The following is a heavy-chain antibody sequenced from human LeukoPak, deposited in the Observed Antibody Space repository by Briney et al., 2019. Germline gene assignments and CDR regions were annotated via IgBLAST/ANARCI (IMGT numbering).Heavy chain of an antibody. V-gene: IGHV3-30*02. CDR3: ARGGIAVAGIDFRWFDP. Sequence: GGSLRLSCAASGFTFNSYGMHWVRQAPGKGLEWVAFIRYDGSNKYYADKGRFTISGDNSKNTLYLQMNSLRVEDTAVYYCARGGIAVAGIDFRWFDPWGQGTLVTVSS. J-gene: IGHJ5*02. D-gene: IGHD6-19*01. CDR1: GFTFNSYG. CDR2: IRYDGSNK.